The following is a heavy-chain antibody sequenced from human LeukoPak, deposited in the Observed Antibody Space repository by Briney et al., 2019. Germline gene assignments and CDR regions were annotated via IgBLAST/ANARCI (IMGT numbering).Heavy chain of an antibody. Sequence: GGSLRLSCAASGFTFSSYWMSWVRQAPGKGLEWVANIKQDGSEKYYVDSVKGRFTISRDNAKNSLYLQMNSLRAEDTAVYYCATHGLLIVQTLDNGGQGTLVTVSP. J-gene: IGHJ4*02. CDR3: ATHGLLIVQTLDN. CDR2: IKQDGSEK. CDR1: GFTFSSYW. D-gene: IGHD2/OR15-2a*01. V-gene: IGHV3-7*01.